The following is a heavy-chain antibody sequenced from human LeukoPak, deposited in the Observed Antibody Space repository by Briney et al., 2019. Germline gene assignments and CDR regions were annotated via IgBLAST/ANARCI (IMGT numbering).Heavy chain of an antibody. J-gene: IGHJ4*02. CDR1: GIDFNVYE. CDR2: ISDNGLRT. CDR3: ARERRGYGYGTLDH. Sequence: GRSLRLSCVASGIDFNVYEMHWVRQSPGKGLEWVALISDNGLRTNYAESLKGRFTVSRDNSMNTMNLQMNNLKVEDTAVYFCARERRGYGYGTLDHWGQGTLVSVSS. D-gene: IGHD5-12*01. V-gene: IGHV3-30*14.